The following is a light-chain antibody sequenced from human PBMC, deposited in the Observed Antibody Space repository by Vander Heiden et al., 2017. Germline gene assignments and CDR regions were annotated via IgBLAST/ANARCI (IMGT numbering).Light chain of an antibody. CDR2: GAA. CDR3: LQYNGYPRT. J-gene: IGKJ1*01. CDR1: QGMRND. Sequence: DIQMTQSPSSLSASVGDRVTITCRASQGMRNDLNWYQHKPGKAPKHLIYGAATLQSGVPSRFSGSGSGTEFTLTISSLQPEDFATYYCLQYNGYPRTFGQGTKVEIK. V-gene: IGKV1-17*01.